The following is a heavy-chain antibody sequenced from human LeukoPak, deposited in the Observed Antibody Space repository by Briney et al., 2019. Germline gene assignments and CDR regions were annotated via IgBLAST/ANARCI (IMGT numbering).Heavy chain of an antibody. Sequence: GGSLRLSCAASGFTFSSYAMSWVRQAPGKGLEWVSAISGSGGSTYHADSVKGRFTISRDNSKNTLYLQMNSLRAEDTAVYYCWFRYQLLSIDYWGQGTLVTVSS. J-gene: IGHJ4*02. CDR2: ISGSGGST. V-gene: IGHV3-23*01. CDR3: WFRYQLLSIDY. CDR1: GFTFSSYA. D-gene: IGHD2-2*01.